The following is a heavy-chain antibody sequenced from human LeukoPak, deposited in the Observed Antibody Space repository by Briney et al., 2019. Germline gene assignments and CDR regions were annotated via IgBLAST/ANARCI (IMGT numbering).Heavy chain of an antibody. CDR1: GFTFSSYS. Sequence: PGGSLRLSCAASGFTFSSYSMNWGRQAPGKGLEWVSSISSSSSYIYYADSAKGRFTISRDNAKNSLYLQMNSLRAEDTAVYYCARATKMFSLSDWGQGTLVTVSS. CDR3: ARATKMFSLSD. CDR2: ISSSSSYI. D-gene: IGHD2-2*01. V-gene: IGHV3-21*01. J-gene: IGHJ4*02.